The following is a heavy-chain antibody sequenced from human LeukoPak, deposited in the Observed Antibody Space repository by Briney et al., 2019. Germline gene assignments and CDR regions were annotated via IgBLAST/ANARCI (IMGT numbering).Heavy chain of an antibody. D-gene: IGHD3-22*01. CDR3: ARADDSSGGYDFDY. V-gene: IGHV3-7*01. Sequence: GGSLRLSCAASGFTFSSYAMSWVRQAPGKGLEWVANIKQDGREKYYVDSVKGRFTITRDNAKNSLYLQMNRLRAEDTAVYYCARADDSSGGYDFDYWGQGTLVTVSS. CDR1: GFTFSSYA. CDR2: IKQDGREK. J-gene: IGHJ4*02.